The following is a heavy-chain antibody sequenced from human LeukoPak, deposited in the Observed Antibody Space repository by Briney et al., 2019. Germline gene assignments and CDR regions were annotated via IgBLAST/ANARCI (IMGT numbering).Heavy chain of an antibody. CDR2: IGGGDT. V-gene: IGHV3-23*01. CDR1: GFDFSTYA. Sequence: GGSLRLSCAASGFDFSTYAMSWVRQAPGKGLEWVAGIGGGDTHYADSVKGRFTISRDNSKSMVELQMSSLRAEDTAVYYCAKDGQSFNSMWDYLDSWGRGTLATVSS. J-gene: IGHJ4*02. CDR3: AKDGQSFNSMWDYLDS. D-gene: IGHD1-26*01.